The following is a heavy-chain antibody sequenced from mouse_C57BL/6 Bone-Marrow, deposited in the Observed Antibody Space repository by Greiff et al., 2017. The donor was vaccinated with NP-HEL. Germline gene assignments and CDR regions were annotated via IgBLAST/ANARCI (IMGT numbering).Heavy chain of an antibody. J-gene: IGHJ3*01. Sequence: QVQPKQSGAELARPGASVKLSCKASGYTFTSYGISWVKQRTGQGLEWIGEIYPRSGNTYYNEKFKGKATLTADKSSSTAYMELRSLTSEDSAVYFCARGLLYLFAYWGQGTLVTVSA. CDR1: GYTFTSYG. D-gene: IGHD1-1*02. V-gene: IGHV1-81*01. CDR3: ARGLLYLFAY. CDR2: IYPRSGNT.